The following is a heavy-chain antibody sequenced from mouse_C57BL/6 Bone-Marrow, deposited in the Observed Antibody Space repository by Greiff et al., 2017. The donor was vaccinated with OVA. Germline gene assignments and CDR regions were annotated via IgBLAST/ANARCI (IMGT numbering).Heavy chain of an antibody. CDR3: ASGITTVVPYYFDY. J-gene: IGHJ2*01. CDR1: GYSFTDYN. CDR2: INPNYGTT. Sequence: VQLQQSGPELVKPGASVKISCKASGYSFTDYNMNWVKQSNGKSLEWIGVINPNYGTTSYNQKFKGKATLTVDQSSSTAYMQLNSLTSADSAVYYCASGITTVVPYYFDYWGQGTTLTVSS. D-gene: IGHD1-1*01. V-gene: IGHV1-39*01.